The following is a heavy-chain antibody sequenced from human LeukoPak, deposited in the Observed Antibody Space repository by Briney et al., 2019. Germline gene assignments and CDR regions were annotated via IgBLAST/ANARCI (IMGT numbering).Heavy chain of an antibody. CDR3: ARGPVEAVFGVSTED. V-gene: IGHV1-69*05. D-gene: IGHD3-10*02. J-gene: IGHJ6*02. CDR1: GGTFSSYA. Sequence: GASVKVSCKASGGTFSSYAISWVRQAPGQGLEWMGGIIPIFGTANYAQKFQGRVSMTRDTSISTAYMELSSLRSEDTAVYYCARGPVEAVFGVSTEDWGQGTTVTVSS. CDR2: IIPIFGTA.